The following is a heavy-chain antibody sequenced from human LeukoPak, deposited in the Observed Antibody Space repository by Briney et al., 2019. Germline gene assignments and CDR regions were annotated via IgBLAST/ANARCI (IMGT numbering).Heavy chain of an antibody. CDR3: ASSRYSSGWNYFDY. CDR2: IKQDGSEK. CDR1: GFTFSSYW. D-gene: IGHD6-19*01. Sequence: GRSLRLSCAASGFTFSSYWMSWVRQAPGKGLEWVANIKQDGSEKYYVDSVKGRFTISRDNAKNSLYLQMNSLRAEDTAVYYCASSRYSSGWNYFDYWGQGTLVTVSS. V-gene: IGHV3-7*05. J-gene: IGHJ4*02.